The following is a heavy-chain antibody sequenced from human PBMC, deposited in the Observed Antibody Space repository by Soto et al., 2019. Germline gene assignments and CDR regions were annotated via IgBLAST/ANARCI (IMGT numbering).Heavy chain of an antibody. CDR2: ISGSGGST. J-gene: IGHJ5*02. D-gene: IGHD2-8*01. V-gene: IGHV3-23*01. CDR3: AKQTLGYCTNGVCNWFDP. CDR1: GFTFSSYA. Sequence: EVQLLESGGGLVQPGGSPRLSCAASGFTFSSYAMSWVRQAPGKGLEWVSAISGSGGSTYYADSVKGRFTISRDNSKNTLYLQMNSLRAEDTAVYYCAKQTLGYCTNGVCNWFDPWGQGTLVTASS.